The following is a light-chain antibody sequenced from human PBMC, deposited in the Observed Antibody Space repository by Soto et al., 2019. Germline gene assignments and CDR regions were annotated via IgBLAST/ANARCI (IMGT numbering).Light chain of an antibody. Sequence: QSALTQPASVSGSPGQSITISFTGTSGDVGGYNYVSWYQQHPGKAPKLMIYDVSYRPSGVSNRFSGSKSGNTASLTISGLQAADEADYYCSSYTSSSTLGVFGGGTKLTVL. CDR1: SGDVGGYNY. V-gene: IGLV2-14*01. CDR3: SSYTSSSTLGV. J-gene: IGLJ2*01. CDR2: DVS.